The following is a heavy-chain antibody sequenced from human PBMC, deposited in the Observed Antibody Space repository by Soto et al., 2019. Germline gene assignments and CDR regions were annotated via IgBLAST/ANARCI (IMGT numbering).Heavy chain of an antibody. J-gene: IGHJ3*02. CDR2: IYYSGST. Sequence: ASETLSLTCTVSGGSISSSSYYWGWIRQPPGKGLEWIGSIYYSGSTYYNPSLKSRVTISVDTSKNQFSLKLSSVTAADTAVYYYARHEDYYGSGSYPDAFDSWGQGTRVTVAS. CDR3: ARHEDYYGSGSYPDAFDS. D-gene: IGHD3-10*01. V-gene: IGHV4-39*01. CDR1: GGSISSSSYY.